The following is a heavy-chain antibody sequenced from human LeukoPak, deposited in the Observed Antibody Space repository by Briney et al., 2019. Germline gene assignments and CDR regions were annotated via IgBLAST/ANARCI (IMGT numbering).Heavy chain of an antibody. D-gene: IGHD6-13*01. Sequence: SETLSFTFTVSGGSVSSGSYYWGWIRQPPGMGLEWIGSIYYSGSTNYNPSLKSRVTISVDTSKNQFSLKLSSVTAADTAVYYCAAGQQLPYYYYGMDVWGQGTTVTVSS. CDR2: IYYSGST. CDR1: GGSVSSGSYY. J-gene: IGHJ6*02. CDR3: AAGQQLPYYYYGMDV. V-gene: IGHV4-39*07.